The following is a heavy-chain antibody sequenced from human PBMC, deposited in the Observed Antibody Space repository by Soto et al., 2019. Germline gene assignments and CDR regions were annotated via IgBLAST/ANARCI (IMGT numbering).Heavy chain of an antibody. J-gene: IGHJ2*01. CDR2: IIPMFGTT. CDR3: ARVVTVVKSFHYWYFDL. CDR1: GGTFSSYA. D-gene: IGHD2-15*01. V-gene: IGHV1-69*12. Sequence: QVQLVQSGAAVKKPGSSVKVSCKASGGTFSSYAISWVRQAPGQGLEWMGGIIPMFGTTNYAQKFQGRVTITADESTSTAYMELSSLRSEDTAVYYCARVVTVVKSFHYWYFDLWGRGTLVTVSS.